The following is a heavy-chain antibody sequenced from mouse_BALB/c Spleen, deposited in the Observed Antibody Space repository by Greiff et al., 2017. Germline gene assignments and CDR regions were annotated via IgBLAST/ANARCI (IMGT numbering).Heavy chain of an antibody. CDR3: ARYHGNYLMDG. CDR2: ISYRGST. J-gene: IGHJ4*01. D-gene: IGHD2-1*01. V-gene: IGHV3-8*02. Sequence: VQRVEPGPSLVKPSQILSLTCSFTGDSITSGYWTWIRKCPGNKPDYMGYISYRGSTYYNPSLKRRISITRDTSKIQYYLQLYSVTTEDTATYHCARYHGNYLMDGWGQGTSVTVSS. CDR1: GDSITSGY.